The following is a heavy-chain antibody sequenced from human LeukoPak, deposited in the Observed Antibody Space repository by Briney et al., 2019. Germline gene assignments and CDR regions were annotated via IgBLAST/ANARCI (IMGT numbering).Heavy chain of an antibody. Sequence: ASVKVSCTASGYTFTGYYMHWVRQAPGQGLEWMGWINPNSGGTNYAQKFQGWVTMTRDTSISTAYMELSRLRSDDTAVYYCARDSSSSVGGMDVWGQGTTVTVSS. CDR2: INPNSGGT. CDR1: GYTFTGYY. CDR3: ARDSSSSVGGMDV. D-gene: IGHD6-6*01. J-gene: IGHJ6*02. V-gene: IGHV1-2*04.